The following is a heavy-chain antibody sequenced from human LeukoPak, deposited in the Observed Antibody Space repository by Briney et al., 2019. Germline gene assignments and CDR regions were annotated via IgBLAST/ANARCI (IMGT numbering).Heavy chain of an antibody. D-gene: IGHD3-10*02. J-gene: IGHJ6*04. CDR2: IKPDGSEK. Sequence: PGGSLRLSCAASGFTFSSYWMSWVRQAPGKGLEWVANIKPDGSEKYYLDSAKGRFTISRDNAKNSLYLQMNSLRAEDTAVYYCAELGITMIGGVWGKGTTVTISS. CDR1: GFTFSSYW. CDR3: AELGITMIGGV. V-gene: IGHV3-7*01.